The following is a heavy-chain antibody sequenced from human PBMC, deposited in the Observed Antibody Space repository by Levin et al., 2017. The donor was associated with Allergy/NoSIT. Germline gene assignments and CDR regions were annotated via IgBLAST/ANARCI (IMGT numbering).Heavy chain of an antibody. Sequence: SETLSLTCAVYGGSFSGYYWSWIRQPPGKGLEWIGEINHSGSTNYNPSLKSRVTISVDTSKNQFSLKLSSVTAADTAVYYCARGQGRADYGSGSYYRARWLAPFDYWGQGTLVTVSS. J-gene: IGHJ4*02. CDR1: GGSFSGYY. CDR2: INHSGST. V-gene: IGHV4-34*01. D-gene: IGHD3-10*01. CDR3: ARGQGRADYGSGSYYRARWLAPFDY.